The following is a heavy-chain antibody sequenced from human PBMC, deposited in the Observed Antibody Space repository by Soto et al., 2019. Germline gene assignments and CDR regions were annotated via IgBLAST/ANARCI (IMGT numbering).Heavy chain of an antibody. D-gene: IGHD2-2*01. J-gene: IGHJ3*02. CDR2: ISGSGGTT. CDR3: VRFSQSRLDVPTHVFVI. CDR1: GLTFRNYP. Sequence: EVQLLESGGGLEQPGGSLRLSCIASGLTFRNYPMSWVRQVPGKGLEWVAGISGSGGTTYYADSVKGRFTISRDNSKYTMVLQTNSRRVDVTALYYCVRFSQSRLDVPTHVFVIGRQGTSVAVSS. V-gene: IGHV3-23*01.